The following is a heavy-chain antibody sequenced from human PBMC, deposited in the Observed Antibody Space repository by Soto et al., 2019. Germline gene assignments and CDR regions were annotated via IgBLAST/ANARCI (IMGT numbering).Heavy chain of an antibody. V-gene: IGHV3-21*01. CDR1: GFTFRTYS. J-gene: IGHJ4*02. CDR3: ARGLRSFDWGNDY. Sequence: GGSLGLSCAASGFTFRTYSMNWVRQAPGKGLEWVSSISSSSSFIYYADSVKGRFTISRDNVKNSLYLQMDSLRAEDTAVYYCARGLRSFDWGNDYWGQGTLVTVYS. D-gene: IGHD3-9*01. CDR2: ISSSSSFI.